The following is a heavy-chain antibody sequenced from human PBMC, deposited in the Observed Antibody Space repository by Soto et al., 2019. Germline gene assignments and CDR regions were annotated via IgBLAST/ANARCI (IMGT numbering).Heavy chain of an antibody. CDR1: GFTFSSYA. CDR2: ISGSGGST. J-gene: IGHJ5*02. Sequence: GGSLRLSCAASGFTFSSYAMSWVRQAPGKGLEWVSAISGSGGSTYYADSVKGRVTVSRDNSKNTLYLQMNSLRAEDTAVYYCARLFLEYSSSSAWFDPWGQGTLVTVSS. D-gene: IGHD6-6*01. CDR3: ARLFLEYSSSSAWFDP. V-gene: IGHV3-23*01.